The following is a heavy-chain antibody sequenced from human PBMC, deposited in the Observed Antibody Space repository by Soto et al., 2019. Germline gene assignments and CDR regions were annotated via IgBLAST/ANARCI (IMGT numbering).Heavy chain of an antibody. CDR3: ARSYCSSTSCYLAPFDY. D-gene: IGHD2-2*01. CDR1: GFTVSSNY. J-gene: IGHJ4*02. V-gene: IGHV3-66*01. CDR2: IYSGGST. Sequence: GGSLRLSCAASGFTVSSNYMSWVRQAPGKGLEWDSVIYSGGSTYYADSVKGRFTISRDNSKNTLYLQMNSLRAEDTAVYYCARSYCSSTSCYLAPFDYWGQGTLVTVSS.